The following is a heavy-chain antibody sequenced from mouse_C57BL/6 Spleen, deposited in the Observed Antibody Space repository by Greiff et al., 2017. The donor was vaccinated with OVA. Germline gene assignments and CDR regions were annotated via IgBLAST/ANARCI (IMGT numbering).Heavy chain of an antibody. J-gene: IGHJ2*01. Sequence: QVQLQQPGAELVKPGASVKMSCKASGYTFTSYWITWVKQRPGQGLEWIGDIYPGSGSTNYNEKFKSKATLTVDTSSSTAYMQLSSLTSEDSAVYYCARSATTVVAKGYYFDYWGQGTTLTVSS. CDR1: GYTFTSYW. V-gene: IGHV1-55*01. CDR2: IYPGSGST. CDR3: ARSATTVVAKGYYFDY. D-gene: IGHD1-1*01.